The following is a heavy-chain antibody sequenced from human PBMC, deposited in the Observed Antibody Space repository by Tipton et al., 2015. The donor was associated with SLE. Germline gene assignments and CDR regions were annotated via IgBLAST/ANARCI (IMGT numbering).Heavy chain of an antibody. CDR3: AREGRFLEWYYFDY. V-gene: IGHV4-59*01. CDR2: IYYSGNT. D-gene: IGHD3-3*01. J-gene: IGHJ4*02. Sequence: TLSLTCTVSGGSIITYYWSWIRQPPGKGLEWIGFIYYSGNTNYNPSLKSRVTISVDTSKNQFSLKLSSVTAADTAVYYCAREGRFLEWYYFDYWGQGTLVTVSS. CDR1: GGSIITYY.